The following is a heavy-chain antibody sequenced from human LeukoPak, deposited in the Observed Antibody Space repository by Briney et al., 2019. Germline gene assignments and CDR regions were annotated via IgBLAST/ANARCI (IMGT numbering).Heavy chain of an antibody. J-gene: IGHJ4*02. V-gene: IGHV3-74*01. CDR1: GFTFTSYW. Sequence: PEGSLRLSCAASGFTFTSYWMHWVRQAPGEGLVWVSRINSDGSSTTYADSVKGRFTISRDNAKNTLYLQMNSLRVEDTAVYYCARGRGDDYWGQGTLVTVSS. CDR3: ARGRGDDY. D-gene: IGHD3-10*01. CDR2: INSDGSST.